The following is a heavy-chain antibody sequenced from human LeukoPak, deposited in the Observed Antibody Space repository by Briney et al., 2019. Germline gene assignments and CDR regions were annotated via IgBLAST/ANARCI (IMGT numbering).Heavy chain of an antibody. D-gene: IGHD5-18*01. J-gene: IGHJ4*02. CDR1: GYSFTSYW. V-gene: IGHV5-51*01. CDR2: IYPGDSDT. Sequence: GESLKISCKGSGYSFTSYWISWVRQMPGKGLEWMGIIYPGDSDTRYSPSFQGQVTISADKSISTAYLQWSSLKASDTAMYYCAISGGFGYKQGGIDYWGQGTLVTVSS. CDR3: AISGGFGYKQGGIDY.